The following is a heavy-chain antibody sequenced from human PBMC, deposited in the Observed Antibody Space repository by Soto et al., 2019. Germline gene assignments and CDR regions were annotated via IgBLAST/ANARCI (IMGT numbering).Heavy chain of an antibody. CDR1: GGSISSYY. Sequence: WETLSLTCTVSGGSISSYYWSWIRQPPGKGLEWIGYIYYSGSTNYNPSLKSRVTISVDTSKNQFSLKLSSVTAADTAVYYCARGQVAGGYSYGLNWFDPWGQGTLVTVSS. CDR2: IYYSGST. J-gene: IGHJ5*02. D-gene: IGHD5-18*01. V-gene: IGHV4-59*01. CDR3: ARGQVAGGYSYGLNWFDP.